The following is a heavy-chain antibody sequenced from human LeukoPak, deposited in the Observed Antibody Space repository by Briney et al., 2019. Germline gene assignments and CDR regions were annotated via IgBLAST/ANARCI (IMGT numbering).Heavy chain of an antibody. CDR2: INPSGTT. J-gene: IGHJ5*02. D-gene: IGHD1-7*01. V-gene: IGHV1-46*01. CDR1: GYTFTSYC. CDR3: AKCSETGTTRWFDP. Sequence: ASVKVSCKASGYTFTSYCLHWVRQAPGQGLEWMGLINPSGTTTHAQNSQGRVTMTRDTSASTAYMELSSLRSDDTAVYYCAKCSETGTTRWFDPWGQGTLVTVSS.